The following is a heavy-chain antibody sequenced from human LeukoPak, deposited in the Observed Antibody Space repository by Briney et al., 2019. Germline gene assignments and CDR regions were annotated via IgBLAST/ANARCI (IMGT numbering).Heavy chain of an antibody. CDR1: GFTFSSYG. CDR2: IRYDGSNK. V-gene: IGHV3-30*02. J-gene: IGHJ3*02. D-gene: IGHD2-2*01. Sequence: PGGSLRLSCAASGFTFSSYGMHWVRQAPGKGLEWVAFIRYDGSNKYYADSVKGRFTISRDNSKNTLYLQMNSLRAEDTAVYYCASMEDIVVVPAAGPPGNDAFDIWGQGTMVTVSS. CDR3: ASMEDIVVVPAAGPPGNDAFDI.